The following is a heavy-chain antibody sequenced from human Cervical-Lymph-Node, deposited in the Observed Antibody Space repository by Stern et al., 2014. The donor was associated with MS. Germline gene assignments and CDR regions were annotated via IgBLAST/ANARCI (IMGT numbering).Heavy chain of an antibody. Sequence: VQLVESGGAVVQPGRSLRLSCAASGFSLTEYGMHWVRQAPGKGLEWVAVIWYDGSHKYYGDSVKGRFTISRDTSKNTLYLQMNSLRVEDTAVYYCARERGLVNMVLGGPIQKFYFDDWGQGTLVAVSS. D-gene: IGHD3-10*01. CDR3: ARERGLVNMVLGGPIQKFYFDD. J-gene: IGHJ4*02. CDR1: GFSLTEYG. V-gene: IGHV3-33*01. CDR2: IWYDGSHK.